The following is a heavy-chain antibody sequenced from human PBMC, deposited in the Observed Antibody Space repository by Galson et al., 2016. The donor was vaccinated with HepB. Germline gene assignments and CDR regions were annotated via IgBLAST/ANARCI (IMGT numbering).Heavy chain of an antibody. CDR3: VRDISSSHFDL. CDR1: GFTFGDYG. J-gene: IGHJ2*01. CDR2: VSFNGKVQ. V-gene: IGHV3-30*03. D-gene: IGHD2-2*01. Sequence: SLRLSCAASGFTFGDYGMHWVRQAPGEGPEWVGVVSFNGKVQYYADSMKGRFTISRDNSKSSLYLDMSSLRAEDTAVYYCVRDISSSHFDLWGRGTLVTVTS.